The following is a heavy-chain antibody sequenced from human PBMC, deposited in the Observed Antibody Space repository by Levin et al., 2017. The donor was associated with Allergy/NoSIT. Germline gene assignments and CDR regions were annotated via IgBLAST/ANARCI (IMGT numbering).Heavy chain of an antibody. V-gene: IGHV3-30*18. Sequence: GGSLRLSCAASGFSFSNYAMHWVRQAPGKGLEWVAVISYDGSEKYYTDSVMGRFTISRDNSKNTLFLQINSLSAQDTAVYYCVKSVAGTGIYGMDVWGQGTTVTVSS. J-gene: IGHJ6*02. CDR3: VKSVAGTGIYGMDV. CDR2: ISYDGSEK. D-gene: IGHD6-19*01. CDR1: GFSFSNYA.